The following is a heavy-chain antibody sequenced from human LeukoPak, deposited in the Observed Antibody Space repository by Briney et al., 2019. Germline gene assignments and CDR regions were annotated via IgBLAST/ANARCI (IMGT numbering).Heavy chain of an antibody. CDR3: ARDGRN. V-gene: IGHV3-48*03. CDR2: ISRSGASI. J-gene: IGHJ4*02. CDR1: GFTFSTYA. Sequence: GGSLRLSCAASGFTFSTYAMDWVRQAPGKGLEWVSYISRSGASIYYADSVKGRFTISRDNAKNSLYLQMNSLRAEDTAVYYCARDGRNWGQGTLVTVSS.